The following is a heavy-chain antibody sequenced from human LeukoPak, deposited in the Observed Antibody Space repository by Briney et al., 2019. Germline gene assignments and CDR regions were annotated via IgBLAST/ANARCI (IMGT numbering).Heavy chain of an antibody. CDR1: GGTFSSYA. V-gene: IGHV1-69*05. CDR2: IIPIFGTA. D-gene: IGHD1-26*01. CDR3: ARVVGATPPAAFDI. J-gene: IGHJ3*02. Sequence: GASVKVSCKASGGTFSSYAISWARQAPGQGLEWMGGIIPIFGTANYAQKFQGRVTITTDESTSTAYMELSSLRSEDTAVYYCARVVGATPPAAFDIWGQGTMVTVSS.